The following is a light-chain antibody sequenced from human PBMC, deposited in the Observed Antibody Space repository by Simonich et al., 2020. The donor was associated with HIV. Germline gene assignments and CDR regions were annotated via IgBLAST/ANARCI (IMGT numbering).Light chain of an antibody. J-gene: IGKJ1*01. CDR1: KIVLSSSNNQNY. CDR2: WAA. V-gene: IGKV4-1*01. Sequence: DIVMTQSPDSLAVSLGERATINCKSSKIVLSSSNNQNYLAWYQPKPDQPPKLLIYWAATRESGVPDRFSGSGSGTDFTLTISSLQAEDVAVYYCQQYYSTWTFGQGTKVEIK. CDR3: QQYYSTWT.